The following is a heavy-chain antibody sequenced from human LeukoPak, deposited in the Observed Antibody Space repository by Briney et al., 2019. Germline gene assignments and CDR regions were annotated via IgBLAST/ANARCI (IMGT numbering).Heavy chain of an antibody. CDR3: ARGAHCSSTSCYEAVRRDFDY. CDR1: GGSFSGYY. CDR2: INHSGST. J-gene: IGHJ4*02. V-gene: IGHV4-34*01. D-gene: IGHD2-2*01. Sequence: SETLSLTCAVYGGSFSGYYWSRIRQPPGKGLEWIGEINHSGSTNYNPSLKSRVTISVDTSKNQFSLKLSSVTAADTAVYYCARGAHCSSTSCYEAVRRDFDYWGQGTLVTVSS.